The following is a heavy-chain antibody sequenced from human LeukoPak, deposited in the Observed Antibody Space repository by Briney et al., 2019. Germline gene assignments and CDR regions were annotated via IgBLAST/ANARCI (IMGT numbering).Heavy chain of an antibody. CDR3: AKAYHKYYDYVWGSYRYRGSLDY. CDR1: GFTFSSYG. Sequence: GGSLRLSCAASGFTFSSYGMSWVRQAPGKGLEWVSAISGSGGSTYYADSVKGRFTISRDNSKNTLYLQMNSLRAEDTAVYYCAKAYHKYYDYVWGSYRYRGSLDYWGQGTLVTVSS. CDR2: ISGSGGST. V-gene: IGHV3-23*01. D-gene: IGHD3-16*02. J-gene: IGHJ4*02.